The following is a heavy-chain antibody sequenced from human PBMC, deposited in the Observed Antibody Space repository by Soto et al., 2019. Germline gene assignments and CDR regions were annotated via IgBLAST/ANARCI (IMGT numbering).Heavy chain of an antibody. Sequence: ETQSLTCTVAGGCISSSSYFKGWCRRPPGKGREWIGSIYYSGSTYYNPSLKSRVTISVDTSKNQFSLKLSSVTAADTAVYYCARHVGRYYDSSGYPNWFDPWGQGTLVTVSS. CDR1: GGCISSSSYF. CDR2: IYYSGST. J-gene: IGHJ5*02. D-gene: IGHD3-22*01. V-gene: IGHV4-39*01. CDR3: ARHVGRYYDSSGYPNWFDP.